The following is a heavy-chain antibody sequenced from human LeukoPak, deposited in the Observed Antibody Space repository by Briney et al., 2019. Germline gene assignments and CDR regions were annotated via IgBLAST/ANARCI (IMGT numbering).Heavy chain of an antibody. Sequence: GGSLRLSCAASGFTFSYAWMTWVPQAPGKGLEWVGRIKTKTEGGTTDHAAPVKGRFTISRDDSKNTLYLQTNSLKTEDTAVYYCTKEWFGAIDYWGQGTLVTVSS. CDR2: IKTKTEGGTT. CDR3: TKEWFGAIDY. D-gene: IGHD3-10*01. CDR1: GFTFSYAW. V-gene: IGHV3-15*01. J-gene: IGHJ4*02.